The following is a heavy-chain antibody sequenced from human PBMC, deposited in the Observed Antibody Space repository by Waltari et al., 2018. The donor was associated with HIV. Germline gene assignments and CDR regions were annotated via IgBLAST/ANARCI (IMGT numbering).Heavy chain of an antibody. CDR3: ARVVTSLYFYFDY. D-gene: IGHD3-10*01. CDR1: GFSLNSGGVG. V-gene: IGHV2-5*02. CDR2: IYWDDDK. Sequence: QITLKESGPSVVKPTQTLTLTCTFSGFSLNSGGVGVGWIRQPPGKALEWLALIYWDDDKRYNPSLKKRLTIKKHTSDGQVVLNMTNVDPLDTATYFCARVVTSLYFYFDYWGPGALVTVSS. J-gene: IGHJ4*02.